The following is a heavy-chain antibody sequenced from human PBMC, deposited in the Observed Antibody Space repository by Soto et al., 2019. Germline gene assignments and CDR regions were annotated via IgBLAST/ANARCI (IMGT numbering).Heavy chain of an antibody. CDR1: GYSFTTYA. J-gene: IGHJ5*02. Sequence: QVQLVQSGAEEKKPGASVKISCKASGYSFTTYAIHWVRQAPGQRLEWMGWINAGNGNTKYSQNFQGRVTITRDTSASTVYMELSSLRSEDTAVYYCARDRLDIDVPVAGFDPWGQGTLVTVSS. CDR2: INAGNGNT. V-gene: IGHV1-3*05. D-gene: IGHD6-19*01. CDR3: ARDRLDIDVPVAGFDP.